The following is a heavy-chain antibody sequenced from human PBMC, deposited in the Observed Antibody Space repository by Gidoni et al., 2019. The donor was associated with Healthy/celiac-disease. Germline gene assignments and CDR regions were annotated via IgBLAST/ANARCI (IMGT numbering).Heavy chain of an antibody. CDR2: ISSSSSTI. J-gene: IGHJ3*02. V-gene: IGHV3-48*02. Sequence: EVQLVESGGGLVQPGGSLRLSCAASGFTFSSYSRNWVRQAPGKGLGWVSYISSSSSTIYYADSVKGRFTISRDNAKNSLYLQMNSLRDEDTAVYYCAIQTDYYDSRAGAFDIWGQGTMVTVSS. CDR1: GFTFSSYS. D-gene: IGHD3-22*01. CDR3: AIQTDYYDSRAGAFDI.